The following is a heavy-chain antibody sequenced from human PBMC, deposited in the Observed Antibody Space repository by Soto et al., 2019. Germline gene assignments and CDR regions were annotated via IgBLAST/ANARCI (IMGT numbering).Heavy chain of an antibody. J-gene: IGHJ5*02. CDR3: ARGYCSSTICYIWDNWFDP. V-gene: IGHV4-4*02. CDR2: THHSGRT. Sequence: SSETLSLTCPVSGFSMSSSNWWNWVRQPPGKGLEWIGETHHSGRTNYNPSLKSRVTISVDTSKNQFSLKLSSVTAADTAVYYCARGYCSSTICYIWDNWFDPWGQGTLVTVSS. D-gene: IGHD2-2*02. CDR1: GFSMSSSNW.